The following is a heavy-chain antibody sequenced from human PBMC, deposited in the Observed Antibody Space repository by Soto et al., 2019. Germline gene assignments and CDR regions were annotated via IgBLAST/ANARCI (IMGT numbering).Heavy chain of an antibody. Sequence: QVRLQESGPGLVKPSETLSLTCSVSGGSISGSYWSWIRQSPGKGLEWLGYVYYTGSTNYSPSLRSRVSISVDTYKNEFSLRLSSLTAADTAVYFCARSVAVPGAHIDYWGQGTQVTVSS. CDR3: ARSVAVPGAHIDY. CDR2: VYYTGST. J-gene: IGHJ4*02. D-gene: IGHD6-19*01. V-gene: IGHV4-59*01. CDR1: GGSISGSY.